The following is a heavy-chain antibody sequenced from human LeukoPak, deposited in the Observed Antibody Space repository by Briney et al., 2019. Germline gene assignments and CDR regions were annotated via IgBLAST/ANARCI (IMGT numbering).Heavy chain of an antibody. CDR2: ISYDGSNK. J-gene: IGHJ4*02. D-gene: IGHD1-26*01. V-gene: IGHV3-30*04. CDR1: GFTFSSYA. CDR3: ARDRAGSYPLFDY. Sequence: QPGGSLRLSCAASGFTFSSYAMHWVRQAPGKGLEWVAVISYDGSNKYYADSVKGRFTISRDNSKNTLYLQMNSLRAEDTAVYYCARDRAGSYPLFDYWGQGTLVTVSS.